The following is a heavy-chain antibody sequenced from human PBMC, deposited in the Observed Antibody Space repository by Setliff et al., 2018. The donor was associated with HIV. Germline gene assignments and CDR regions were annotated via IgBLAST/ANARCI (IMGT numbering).Heavy chain of an antibody. J-gene: IGHJ4*02. V-gene: IGHV4-31*03. CDR2: VYHRGDT. CDR3: ARWRHTLVRRIVVGYDY. CDR1: GASVSSGGYY. Sequence: PSETLSLTCTVSGASVSSGGYYWSWIRQHPGKGLEWVGYVYHRGDTYLNPSLQSRLSILVDTSKNQFSLKLSSVTAADTAVYYCARWRHTLVRRIVVGYDYWGQGTLVTVSS. D-gene: IGHD3-22*01.